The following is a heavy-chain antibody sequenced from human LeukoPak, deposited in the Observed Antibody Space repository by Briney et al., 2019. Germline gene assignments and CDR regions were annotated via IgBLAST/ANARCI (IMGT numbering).Heavy chain of an antibody. Sequence: GGSLRLSCAASGFTFSSYGMHWVRQAPGKGLEWVAFIRYDGSDKYYADSVKGRFTISRDNSKNTLYLQMNSLRAEDTAVYYCAKDLVGGWDAFDIWGQGTMVTVSS. J-gene: IGHJ3*02. CDR1: GFTFSSYG. CDR2: IRYDGSDK. CDR3: AKDLVGGWDAFDI. D-gene: IGHD6-19*01. V-gene: IGHV3-30*02.